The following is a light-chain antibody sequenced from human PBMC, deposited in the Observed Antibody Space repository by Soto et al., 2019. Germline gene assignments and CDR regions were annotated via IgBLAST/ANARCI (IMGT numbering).Light chain of an antibody. CDR1: SSDVGGYNY. CDR2: EVN. J-gene: IGLJ2*01. CDR3: SSYAGSSHVV. Sequence: QSALTQPPSASGSPGQSVTISCTGTSSDVGGYNYVSWYQQHPGKAPKLMISEVNKRPSGVPDRFSGSKSGNTASLTVSGLQAEDEADYYCSSYAGSSHVVFCGGTKLTVL. V-gene: IGLV2-8*01.